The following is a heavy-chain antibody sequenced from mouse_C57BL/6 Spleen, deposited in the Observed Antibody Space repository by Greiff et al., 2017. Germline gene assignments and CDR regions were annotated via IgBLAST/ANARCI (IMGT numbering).Heavy chain of an antibody. CDR3: ARQLTEFDY. D-gene: IGHD4-1*01. V-gene: IGHV5-6*01. CDR2: ISSGGSYT. J-gene: IGHJ2*01. Sequence: EVKLVESGGDLVKPGGSLKLSCAASGFTFSSYGMSWVRQTPDKRLEWVATISSGGSYTYYPDSVPGRFTISRNNAKNTLYLQMSSLKSEDTAMYYCARQLTEFDYWGQGTTLTVSS. CDR1: GFTFSSYG.